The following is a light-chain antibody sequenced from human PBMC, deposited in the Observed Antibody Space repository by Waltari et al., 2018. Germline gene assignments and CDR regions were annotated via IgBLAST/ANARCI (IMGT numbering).Light chain of an antibody. V-gene: IGKV3-15*01. CDR3: HQYDNWPPCT. CDR1: HSVTRK. J-gene: IGKJ1*01. CDR2: SAT. Sequence: ETVMTQSPATLSVYPGERATLSCRASHSVTRKLAWYQQKPGQAPRLLIYSATTRATGIPDRFIGSGAGTEFTLSISSLQSEDFSFYYCHQYDNWPPCTFGQGTKVEVK.